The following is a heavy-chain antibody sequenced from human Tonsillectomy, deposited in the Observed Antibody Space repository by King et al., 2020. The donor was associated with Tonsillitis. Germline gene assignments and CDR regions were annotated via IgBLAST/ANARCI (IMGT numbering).Heavy chain of an antibody. J-gene: IGHJ3*02. Sequence: EVQLVESGGGVVRPGGSLRLSFAASGFTFDDYGRSWVRQAQGKGRGGVSGINWNGGGMAYADFVRGRFTISRDKAKNSLYLQMNSLRAEDTALYYCAREMYYSGSGSYSPVDAFDIWGQGTMVTVSS. CDR2: INWNGGGM. CDR1: GFTFDDYG. V-gene: IGHV3-20*03. D-gene: IGHD3-10*01. CDR3: AREMYYSGSGSYSPVDAFDI.